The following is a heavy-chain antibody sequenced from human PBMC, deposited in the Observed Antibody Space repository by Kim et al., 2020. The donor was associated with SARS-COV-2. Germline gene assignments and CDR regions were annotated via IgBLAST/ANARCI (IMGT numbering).Heavy chain of an antibody. V-gene: IGHV3-48*03. J-gene: IGHJ6*02. D-gene: IGHD2-2*01. CDR3: ARDSGRPAAISVYSYYGMDV. Sequence: RFTITRDNAKNSLYLQMNSLRAEDTAVYYCARDSGRPAAISVYSYYGMDVWGQGTTVTVSS.